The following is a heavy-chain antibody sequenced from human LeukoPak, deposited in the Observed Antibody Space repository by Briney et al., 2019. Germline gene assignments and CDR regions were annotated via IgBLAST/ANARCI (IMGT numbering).Heavy chain of an antibody. CDR2: ISSNGGST. CDR1: GFTFSSYA. D-gene: IGHD6-13*01. Sequence: GGSLRLSCSASGFTFSSYAMHWVRQAPGKGLEYVSAISSNGGSTYYADSVKGRFTISRDNSKNTLYLQMSSLRAEDTAVYYCGNRYSSSWYVYWGQGTLVTVSS. J-gene: IGHJ4*02. V-gene: IGHV3-64D*06. CDR3: GNRYSSSWYVY.